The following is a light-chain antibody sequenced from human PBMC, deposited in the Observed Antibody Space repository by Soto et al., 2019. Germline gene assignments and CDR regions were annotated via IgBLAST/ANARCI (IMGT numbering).Light chain of an antibody. CDR3: SSYTSSSTLS. Sequence: QSALTQPASVSGSPGRSITIPCTGTSSDVGGYNYVSWYQQHPGKAPKLMIYDVSNRPSGVSNRFSGSKSGNTASLTISGLQAEDEADYYCSSYTSSSTLSFGGGTKLTVL. CDR2: DVS. CDR1: SSDVGGYNY. V-gene: IGLV2-14*01. J-gene: IGLJ2*01.